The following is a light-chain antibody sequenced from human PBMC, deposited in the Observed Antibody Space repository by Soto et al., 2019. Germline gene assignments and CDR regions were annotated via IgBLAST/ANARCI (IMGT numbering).Light chain of an antibody. V-gene: IGKV1-17*01. J-gene: IGKJ1*01. Sequence: DIQMTQSPSSLSASVGDRVTITCRASQDIRKDLGWYQQKPGKAPKRLIYVASSLQSGVPSRFSGSGSGTEFTLTISGLQPEDVATYYCQQYNDNWPTFGQGTKVEIK. CDR3: QQYNDNWPT. CDR2: VAS. CDR1: QDIRKD.